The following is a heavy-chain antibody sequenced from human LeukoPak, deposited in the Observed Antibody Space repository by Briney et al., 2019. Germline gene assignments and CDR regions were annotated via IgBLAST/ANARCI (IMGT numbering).Heavy chain of an antibody. D-gene: IGHD5-18*01. Sequence: SVKVSCKASGGTFSSYAISWVRQAPGQGLEWMGGIIPIFGTANYAQKFQGRVTITADESTSTAYMELSSLRSGDTAVYYCASRQQSYGYFPADYWGQGTLVTVSS. V-gene: IGHV1-69*13. CDR2: IIPIFGTA. CDR3: ASRQQSYGYFPADY. J-gene: IGHJ4*02. CDR1: GGTFSSYA.